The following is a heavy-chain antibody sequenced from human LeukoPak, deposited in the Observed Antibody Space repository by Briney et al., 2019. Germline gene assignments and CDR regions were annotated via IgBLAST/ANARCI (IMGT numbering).Heavy chain of an antibody. J-gene: IGHJ4*02. Sequence: GGSLRLSCAASGFTFSSYSMNWVRQAPGKGLEWVSSITSSSRYIYYADSVKSRFTISRDNAKNSLYLQMNSLRAEDTAVYYCARAPGGFDYWGQGTLVTVSS. V-gene: IGHV3-21*01. CDR1: GFTFSSYS. CDR2: ITSSSRYI. CDR3: ARAPGGFDY. D-gene: IGHD3-10*01.